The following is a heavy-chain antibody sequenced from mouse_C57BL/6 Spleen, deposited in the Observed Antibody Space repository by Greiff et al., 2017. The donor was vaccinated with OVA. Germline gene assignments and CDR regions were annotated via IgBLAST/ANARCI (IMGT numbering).Heavy chain of an antibody. CDR1: GYTFTEYT. CDR3: ARHEAPCCYGSSHWYFDV. Sequence: QVQLQQSGAELVKPGASVKLSCKASGYTFTEYTIHWVKQRSGQGLEWIGWFYPGSGSIKYNEKFKDKATLTADKSSSTVYMELSRLTSEDSAVYFCARHEAPCCYGSSHWYFDVWGTGTTVTVSS. J-gene: IGHJ1*03. V-gene: IGHV1-62-2*01. CDR2: FYPGSGSI. D-gene: IGHD1-1*01.